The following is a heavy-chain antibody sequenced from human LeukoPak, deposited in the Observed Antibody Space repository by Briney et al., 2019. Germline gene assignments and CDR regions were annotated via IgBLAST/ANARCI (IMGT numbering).Heavy chain of an antibody. D-gene: IGHD2-2*01. J-gene: IGHJ5*02. V-gene: IGHV1-2*06. CDR3: ARGRQYQFDP. CDR1: GYTFTGYY. Sequence: GASVKVSCKASGYTFTGYYMHWVRQAPGQGLEWMGRINPNSGGTNYAQKFQGRVTMTRDTSISTVYMELSSLRSDDTAVYYCARGRQYQFDPWGQGTLVTVSS. CDR2: INPNSGGT.